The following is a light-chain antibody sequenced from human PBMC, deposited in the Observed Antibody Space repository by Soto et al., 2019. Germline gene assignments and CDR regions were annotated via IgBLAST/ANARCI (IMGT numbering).Light chain of an antibody. CDR3: CSYAGSSTVV. Sequence: QSVLTQPASVSGSPGQSITISCSGTSSDIGSYDHVAWYQQFPGKSPKLIIYAVSDRPSGVSNRFSGSKSGNTASLTISGLQAEDEADYYCCSYAGSSTVVFGGGTKVTVL. J-gene: IGLJ2*01. CDR2: AVS. CDR1: SSDIGSYDH. V-gene: IGLV2-23*02.